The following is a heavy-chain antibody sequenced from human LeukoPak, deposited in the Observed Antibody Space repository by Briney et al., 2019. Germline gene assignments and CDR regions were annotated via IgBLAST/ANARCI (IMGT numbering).Heavy chain of an antibody. V-gene: IGHV3-30*02. D-gene: IGHD3-22*01. Sequence: GGSLRLSCDASGFTFSDYAMYWVRQAPRKGLEWVAYIRYDGSEKYYAVSVKGRFTISRDNAKNSLYLQMNSLRAEDTAVYYCARVEGSRAYYYDSSGPVDYWGQGTLVTVSS. J-gene: IGHJ4*02. CDR1: GFTFSDYA. CDR2: IRYDGSEK. CDR3: ARVEGSRAYYYDSSGPVDY.